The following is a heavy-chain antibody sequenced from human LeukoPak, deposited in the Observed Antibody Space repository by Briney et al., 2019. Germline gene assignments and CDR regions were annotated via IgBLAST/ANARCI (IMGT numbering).Heavy chain of an antibody. CDR3: AKGPGAAVGKRYIQH. D-gene: IGHD6-13*01. V-gene: IGHV3-43D*03. CDR1: GFTFHDYA. CDR2: ISWDSGNT. Sequence: GGSLRLSCAASGFTFHDYAMHWVRQAPGKGLEWVSLISWDSGNTYYADSVKGRFTISRDNSKNSLSLQMNSLRAEDTALYYCAKGPGAAVGKRYIQHWGQGTLVTVSS. J-gene: IGHJ1*01.